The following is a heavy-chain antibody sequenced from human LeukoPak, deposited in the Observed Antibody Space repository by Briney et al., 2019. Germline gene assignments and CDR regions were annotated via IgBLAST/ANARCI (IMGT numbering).Heavy chain of an antibody. CDR1: GFTFSSYA. CDR2: ISSSSSYI. CDR3: ARVGDGYNYGDLYAFDI. V-gene: IGHV3-21*01. Sequence: GGSLRLSCAASGFTFSSYAMHWVRQAPGKGLEWVSSISSSSSYIYYADSVKGRFTISRDNAKNSLYLQMNSLRAEDTAVYYCARVGDGYNYGDLYAFDIWGQGTMVTVSS. J-gene: IGHJ3*02. D-gene: IGHD5-24*01.